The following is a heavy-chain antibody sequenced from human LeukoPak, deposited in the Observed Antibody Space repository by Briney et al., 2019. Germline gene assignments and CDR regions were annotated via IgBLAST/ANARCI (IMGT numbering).Heavy chain of an antibody. CDR1: GYSFTSYW. Sequence: GESLKISCKGSGYSFTSYWIGWVRQMPGKGLEWMGIIYPGDSDTRYSPSFQGQVTISADKSISTAYLQWSSLKASDTAMYYCATPIGDSSGYPDAFDIWGQGTMVTVSS. CDR2: IYPGDSDT. D-gene: IGHD3-22*01. J-gene: IGHJ3*02. CDR3: ATPIGDSSGYPDAFDI. V-gene: IGHV5-51*01.